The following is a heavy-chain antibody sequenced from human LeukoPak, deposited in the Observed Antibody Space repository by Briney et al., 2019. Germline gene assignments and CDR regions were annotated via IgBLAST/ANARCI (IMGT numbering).Heavy chain of an antibody. D-gene: IGHD3-3*01. Sequence: PGRSLRLSCAPSEFTFSRHGMHWVRQAPGKGLEWVAIISNDGSRKYYAHSVEGRFTISRDNSKNTLYLQMDSLRAEDTAVYYCARDRAWSYFDYWGQGTLVTVSS. CDR1: EFTFSRHG. CDR3: ARDRAWSYFDY. V-gene: IGHV3-30*03. CDR2: ISNDGSRK. J-gene: IGHJ4*02.